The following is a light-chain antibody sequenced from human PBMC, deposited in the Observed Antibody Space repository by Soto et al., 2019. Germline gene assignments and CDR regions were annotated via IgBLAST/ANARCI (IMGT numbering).Light chain of an antibody. CDR2: QDS. Sequence: SYELTQPPSVSVSPGQTASITCSGDKLGDKYACWYQQKPRQSPVLVIYQDSNRPAGIPERFSGFNSGNTATLTISGTQAMDEADYYCQAWDSSTFVLFGGGTKLTVL. CDR1: KLGDKY. J-gene: IGLJ2*01. V-gene: IGLV3-1*01. CDR3: QAWDSSTFVL.